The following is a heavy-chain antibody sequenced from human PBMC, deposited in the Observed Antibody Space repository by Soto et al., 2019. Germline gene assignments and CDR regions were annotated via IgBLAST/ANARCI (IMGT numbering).Heavy chain of an antibody. J-gene: IGHJ4*02. CDR3: ASLVQLELGVGGFDY. D-gene: IGHD1-7*01. CDR2: ISYDGSNK. CDR1: GFTFSSYA. Sequence: QVQLVESGGGVVQPGRSLRLSCAASGFTFSSYAMHWVRQAPGKGLEWVAVISYDGSNKYYADSVKGRFTISRDNSKNTLYLQMNSLRAEDTAVYYCASLVQLELGVGGFDYWGQGTLVTVSS. V-gene: IGHV3-30-3*01.